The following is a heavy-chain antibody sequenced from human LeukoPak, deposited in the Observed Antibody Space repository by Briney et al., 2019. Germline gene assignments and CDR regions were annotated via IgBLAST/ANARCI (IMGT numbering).Heavy chain of an antibody. V-gene: IGHV4-61*02. CDR1: GASISSGSYY. D-gene: IGHD3-3*01. CDR3: ARGFGSGNWFDP. CDR2: IYTSGTT. Sequence: SETLSLTCTVSGASISSGSYYWSWIRQPAGKGLEWIGRIYTSGTTNYNPSLKSRVTISVDTSNNQFSLKLSSVTAADTAVYYCARGFGSGNWFDPWGQGTLVTVSS. J-gene: IGHJ5*02.